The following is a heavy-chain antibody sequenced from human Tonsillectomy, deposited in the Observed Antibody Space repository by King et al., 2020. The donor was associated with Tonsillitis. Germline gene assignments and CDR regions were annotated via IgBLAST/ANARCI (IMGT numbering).Heavy chain of an antibody. CDR3: ARDDRGSGWTTFDY. J-gene: IGHJ4*02. CDR1: GFTFSSYG. Sequence: VQLVESGGGVVQPGRSLRLSCAASGFTFSSYGMHWVRQAPGKGLEWVAVIWYDGSNKYYADSVKGRFTISRDNSKNTLYLQMNSLRAEDTAVYYCARDDRGSGWTTFDYWGQGTLVTVSS. D-gene: IGHD6-19*01. V-gene: IGHV3-33*01. CDR2: IWYDGSNK.